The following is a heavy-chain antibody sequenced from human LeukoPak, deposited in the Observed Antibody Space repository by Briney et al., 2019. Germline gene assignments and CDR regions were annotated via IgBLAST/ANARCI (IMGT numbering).Heavy chain of an antibody. CDR3: ARNAREGYGDYSYFDP. CDR2: IIPIFGTA. D-gene: IGHD4-17*01. V-gene: IGHV1-69*05. CDR1: GGTFSSYA. Sequence: ASVKVSCKASGGTFSSYAISWVRQAPGQGLEWMGRIIPIFGTANYAQKFQGRVTITTDESTSTAYMELSSLRSEDTAVYYCARNAREGYGDYSYFDPWGQGTLVSVSS. J-gene: IGHJ5*02.